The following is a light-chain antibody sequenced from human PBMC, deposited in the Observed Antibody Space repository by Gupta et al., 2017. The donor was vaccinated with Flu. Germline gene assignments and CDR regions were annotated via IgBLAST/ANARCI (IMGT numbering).Light chain of an antibody. J-gene: IGKJ4*01. V-gene: IGKV1-5*03. CDR1: QSISSW. CDR2: KAS. CDR3: QQDSTYPLT. Sequence: PSTPSATVGDRVTITCRASQSISSWLAWYQQKPGEAPKFLIYKASRLQSGVPSRFSGSGFGTEFTLTISSLQPDDSATYYCQQDSTYPLTFGGGTKVEIK.